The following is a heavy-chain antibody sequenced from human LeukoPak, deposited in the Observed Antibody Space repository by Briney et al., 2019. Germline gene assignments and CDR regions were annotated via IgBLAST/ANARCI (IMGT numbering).Heavy chain of an antibody. D-gene: IGHD3-22*01. V-gene: IGHV4-61*01. J-gene: IGHJ4*02. CDR3: ARGLDSSGYYPFDY. CDR2: IYYSGST. Sequence: SETLSLTCTVSGGSVSSGSYYWSRIRQPPGKGLEWIGYIYYSGSTNYNPSLKSRVTISVDTSKNQFSLKLSSVTAADTAVYYCARGLDSSGYYPFDYWGQGTLVTVSS. CDR1: GGSVSSGSYY.